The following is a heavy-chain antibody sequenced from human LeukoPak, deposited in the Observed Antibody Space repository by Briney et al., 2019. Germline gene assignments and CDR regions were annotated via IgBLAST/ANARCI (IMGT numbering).Heavy chain of an antibody. CDR1: GSTFSSYS. D-gene: IGHD4-23*01. CDR3: AIDYGGNGPPPWDFDY. CDR2: ISSSSSTI. Sequence: QSGGSLRLSCAASGSTFSSYSMTWVRQAPGKGLEWVSYISSSSSTIYYADSVKGRFTISRDNAKNSLYLQMNSLRDEDTAVYYCAIDYGGNGPPPWDFDYWGQGTLVTVSS. V-gene: IGHV3-48*02. J-gene: IGHJ4*02.